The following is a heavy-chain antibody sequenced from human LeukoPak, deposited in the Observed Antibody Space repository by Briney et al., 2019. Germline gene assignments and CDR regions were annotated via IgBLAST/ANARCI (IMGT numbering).Heavy chain of an antibody. D-gene: IGHD2-2*01. CDR3: ARAVVVPAAHIAAFDI. CDR2: IYHSGST. Sequence: SETLSLTCTVSGGSISSGGYYWSWIRQPPGKGLEWIGYIYHSGSTYYNPSLKSRVTISVDRSKNQFSLKLSSVTAADTAVYYCARAVVVPAAHIAAFDIWGQGTMVTVSS. CDR1: GGSISSGGYY. V-gene: IGHV4-30-2*01. J-gene: IGHJ3*02.